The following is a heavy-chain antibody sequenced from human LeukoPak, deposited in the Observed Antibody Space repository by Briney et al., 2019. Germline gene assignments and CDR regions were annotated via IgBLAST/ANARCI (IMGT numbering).Heavy chain of an antibody. J-gene: IGHJ4*02. V-gene: IGHV3-48*03. CDR3: ARAGANGRRYPFDY. Sequence: SLRLSCAASGFTFSSFEMNWVRQAPGKGLEWISYISTSGSTIYYADSVKGRFTISRDNAKNSLYLQMNSLRVEDTAIYYCARAGANGRRYPFDYWGQGTLVTVSS. CDR2: ISTSGSTI. CDR1: GFTFSSFE. D-gene: IGHD7-27*01.